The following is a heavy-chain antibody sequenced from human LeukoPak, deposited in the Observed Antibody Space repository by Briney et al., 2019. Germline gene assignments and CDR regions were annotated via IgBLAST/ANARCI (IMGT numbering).Heavy chain of an antibody. V-gene: IGHV3-7*03. CDR1: GFMFGSNW. Sequence: TGGSLRLSCAASGFMFGSNWMSWVRLAPGKGLEWVANINEDGTETYYVDSVKGRFTISRDNAKNSLYLQMNSLRVEDTAVYYCAKEGRSLQTYWGQGTLVTVSS. CDR3: AKEGRSLQTY. D-gene: IGHD5-24*01. CDR2: INEDGTET. J-gene: IGHJ4*02.